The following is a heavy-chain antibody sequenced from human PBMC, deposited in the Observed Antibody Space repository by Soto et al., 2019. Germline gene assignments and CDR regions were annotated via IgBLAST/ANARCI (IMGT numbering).Heavy chain of an antibody. CDR2: VRNKANSFTT. CDR1: GFTFSDHY. Sequence: EVQLVESGGGLVQPGGSLRLSCAVSGFTFSDHYMDWIRQAPGKGLEWVGRVRNKANSFTTEYAASVKGRFTVSRDESKNLLYLQMNSLKTEDTAVYYRARPLVRDAGRGFEIWGPGTVVTVSS. CDR3: ARPLVRDAGRGFEI. V-gene: IGHV3-72*01. D-gene: IGHD1-26*01. J-gene: IGHJ3*02.